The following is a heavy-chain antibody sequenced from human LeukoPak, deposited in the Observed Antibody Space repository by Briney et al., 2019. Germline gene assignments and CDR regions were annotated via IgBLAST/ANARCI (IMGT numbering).Heavy chain of an antibody. CDR1: GGSISSYY. CDR3: SRYSGSYYVDAFDI. J-gene: IGHJ3*02. D-gene: IGHD1-26*01. CDR2: IYYSGTT. V-gene: IGHV4-59*01. Sequence: PSETLSLTCSVYGGSISSYYWSWIRQPPGKGLEWIGYIYYSGTTNYNPSLRSRVTISVDTSNNQFFLKLSSVTAAYTAVYYCSRYSGSYYVDAFDIWGQGTMVTVSS.